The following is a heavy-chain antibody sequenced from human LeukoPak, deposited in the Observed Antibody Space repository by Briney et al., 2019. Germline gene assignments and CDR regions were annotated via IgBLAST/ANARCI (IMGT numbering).Heavy chain of an antibody. Sequence: SETLSLTCAVYGGSFSGYYWSWIRQPPGKGLEWIGEINHSGSTNYNPSLKSRVTISVDTSKNQFSLKLSSVTAADTAVYYCARGESSSWYSHFDYWGQGTLVTVSS. CDR1: GGSFSGYY. V-gene: IGHV4-34*01. J-gene: IGHJ4*02. CDR2: INHSGST. D-gene: IGHD6-13*01. CDR3: ARGESSSWYSHFDY.